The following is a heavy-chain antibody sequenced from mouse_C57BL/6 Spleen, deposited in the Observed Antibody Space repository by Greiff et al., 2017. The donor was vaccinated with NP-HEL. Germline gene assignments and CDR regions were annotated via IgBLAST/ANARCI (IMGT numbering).Heavy chain of an antibody. V-gene: IGHV1-64*01. CDR1: GYTFTSYW. Sequence: QVQLQQPGAELVKPGASVKLSCKASGYTFTSYWMHWVKQRPGQGLEWIGMIHPNSGSTNYNEKFKSKATLTVDKSSSTAYMQLSSLTSEDSAVYYCAIIYYGNYVDWYFDVWGTGTTVTVSS. D-gene: IGHD2-1*01. J-gene: IGHJ1*03. CDR2: IHPNSGST. CDR3: AIIYYGNYVDWYFDV.